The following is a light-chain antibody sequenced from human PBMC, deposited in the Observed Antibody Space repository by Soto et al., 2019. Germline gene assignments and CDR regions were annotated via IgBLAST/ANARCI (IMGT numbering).Light chain of an antibody. V-gene: IGKV1-5*03. J-gene: IGKJ1*01. Sequence: DIQMTQSPSTRSASVGDRVTITSRDSQSISSWLAWYQQKPGKAPKLLIYKASSLESGVPSRFSGSGSGTEFTLTISSLQPDDFATYYCQQYNSYPWTFGQGTKVEIK. CDR3: QQYNSYPWT. CDR2: KAS. CDR1: QSISSW.